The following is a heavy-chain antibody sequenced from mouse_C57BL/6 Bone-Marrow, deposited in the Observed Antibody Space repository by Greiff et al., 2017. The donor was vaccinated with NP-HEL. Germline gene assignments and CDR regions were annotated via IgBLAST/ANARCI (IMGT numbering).Heavy chain of an antibody. D-gene: IGHD2-3*01. Sequence: EVMLVESGGGLVQPGGSLSLSCAASGFTFTDYYMSWVRQPPGKALEWLGFIRNKANGYTTEYSASVKGRFTISRDTSQSIIYLQMNALRAEDSATYYCARYGDGYYVFDYWGQGTTLTVSS. CDR3: ARYGDGYYVFDY. J-gene: IGHJ2*01. CDR1: GFTFTDYY. V-gene: IGHV7-3*01. CDR2: IRNKANGYTT.